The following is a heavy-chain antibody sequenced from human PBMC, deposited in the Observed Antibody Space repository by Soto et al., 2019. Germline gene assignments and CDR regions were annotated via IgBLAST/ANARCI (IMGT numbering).Heavy chain of an antibody. CDR1: GFIFSGYA. CDR2: ISYDGNTQ. Sequence: QVQLVESGGGVVQPGGSLRLSCAASGFIFSGYAMHWVRQAPGQGLEWVAVISYDGNTQYYADSVKGRFTVSRDKSNNILYGEMNNLRDEDTAMYYCAKETNAYEINFWGQGTLVTVSP. V-gene: IGHV3-30-3*01. D-gene: IGHD3-9*01. CDR3: AKETNAYEINF. J-gene: IGHJ4*02.